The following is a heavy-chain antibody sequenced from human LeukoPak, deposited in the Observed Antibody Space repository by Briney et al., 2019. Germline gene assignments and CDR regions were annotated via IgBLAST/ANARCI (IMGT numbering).Heavy chain of an antibody. CDR3: ARSGYRYGADALDI. V-gene: IGHV4-4*07. D-gene: IGHD5-18*01. CDR1: GGSISSYY. J-gene: IGHJ3*02. Sequence: SETLSLTCTVSGGSISSYYWSWIRQPAGKGLEWIGRIYTSGSTNYNPSLKSRVTMSVDTSKNQFSLKLSSVTAADTAVYYCARSGYRYGADALDIWGQGTMVIVSS. CDR2: IYTSGST.